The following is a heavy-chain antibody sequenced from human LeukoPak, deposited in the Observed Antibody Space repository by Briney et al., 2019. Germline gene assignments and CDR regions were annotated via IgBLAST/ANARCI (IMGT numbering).Heavy chain of an antibody. D-gene: IGHD5-24*01. V-gene: IGHV1-69*04. CDR3: ARAERERWPHFDY. CDR1: GGTFSSYA. CDR2: IIPIFGIA. J-gene: IGHJ4*02. Sequence: ASVKVSCKASGGTFSSYAISWVRQAPGQGLEWMGRIIPIFGIANYAQKFQGRVTITADKSTSTAYMELSSLRSEDTAVYYCARAERERWPHFDYWGQGTLVTVSS.